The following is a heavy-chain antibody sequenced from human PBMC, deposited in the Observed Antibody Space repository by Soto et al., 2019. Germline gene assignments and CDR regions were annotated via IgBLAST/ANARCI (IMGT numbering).Heavy chain of an antibody. J-gene: IGHJ4*02. Sequence: PSETLSLTCSVSGGSISGYYWSWIRQSPGKGLEWLGYVYYTGSTNYSPSLRSRVSISVDTSKNEFSLRLSSVTAADTAVYFCARSVAVPGAHIDYWGQGTQVTVSS. V-gene: IGHV4-59*01. CDR1: GGSISGYY. CDR2: VYYTGST. CDR3: ARSVAVPGAHIDY. D-gene: IGHD6-19*01.